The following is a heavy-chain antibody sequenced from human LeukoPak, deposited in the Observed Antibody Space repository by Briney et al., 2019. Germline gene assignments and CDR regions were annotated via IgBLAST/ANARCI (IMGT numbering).Heavy chain of an antibody. CDR1: GFTFSSYS. D-gene: IGHD6-13*01. CDR3: ARDLGSSWYRDDYNWFDP. Sequence: PGGSLRLSCAASGFTFSSYSMTWVRQAPGKGLEWVSSISSSSSYIYYADSVKGRFTIPRDNAKNSLYLQMNSLRAEDTAVYYCARDLGSSWYRDDYNWFDPWGQGTLVTVSS. CDR2: ISSSSSYI. J-gene: IGHJ5*02. V-gene: IGHV3-21*01.